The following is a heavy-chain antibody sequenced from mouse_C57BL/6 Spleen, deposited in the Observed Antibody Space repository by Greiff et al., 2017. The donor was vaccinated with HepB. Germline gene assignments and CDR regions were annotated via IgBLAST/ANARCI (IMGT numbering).Heavy chain of an antibody. D-gene: IGHD3-2*02. CDR1: GYTFTSYW. CDR3: ARGRGSSRDFDY. V-gene: IGHV1-53*01. Sequence: VKLQQPGTELVKPGASVKLSCKASGYTFTSYWMHWVKQRPGQGLEWIGNINPSNGGTNYNEKFKSKATLTVDKSSSTAYMQLSSLTSEDSAVYYCARGRGSSRDFDYWGQGTTLTVSS. CDR2: INPSNGGT. J-gene: IGHJ2*01.